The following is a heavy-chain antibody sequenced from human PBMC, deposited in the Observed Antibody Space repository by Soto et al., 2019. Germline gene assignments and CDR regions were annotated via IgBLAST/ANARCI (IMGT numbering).Heavy chain of an antibody. CDR2: ISTSGSTI. CDR1: GFTFGDYY. D-gene: IGHD6-13*01. CDR3: AREITANWFDP. V-gene: IGHV3-11*04. J-gene: IGHJ5*02. Sequence: GGSLRLSCAASGFTFGDYYMTWIRQAPGKGLEWLSYISTSGSTIFYADSVKGRFTISRDNAKNSLYLQMNSLRAEDTAVYYCAREITANWFDPWGQGTLVTVSS.